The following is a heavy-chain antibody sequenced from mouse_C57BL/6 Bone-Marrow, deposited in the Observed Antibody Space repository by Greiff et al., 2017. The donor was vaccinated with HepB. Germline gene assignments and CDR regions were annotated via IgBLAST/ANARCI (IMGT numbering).Heavy chain of an antibody. CDR3: ARGNRVRFAY. Sequence: VQLQQPGAELVMPGASVKLSCKASGYTFTSYWMHWVKQRPGQGLEWIGEIDPSDSYTNYNQKFKGKSTLTVDKSSSTAYMQLSSLTSEDSAVDYCARGNRVRFAYWGQGTLVTVSA. CDR1: GYTFTSYW. D-gene: IGHD6-1*01. V-gene: IGHV1-69*01. J-gene: IGHJ3*01. CDR2: IDPSDSYT.